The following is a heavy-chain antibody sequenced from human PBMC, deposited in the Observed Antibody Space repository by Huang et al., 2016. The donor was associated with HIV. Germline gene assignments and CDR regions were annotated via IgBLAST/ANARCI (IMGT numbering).Heavy chain of an antibody. Sequence: QVRLVQSGAEVRKPGASVKISCKASGYTFTTYYIHWVRQAPGHGLEWMGMINPSSAITTYSQNFQVRLTMTRDTSTSTVYMELSNLISEDTAFYYCARDKYDILTGYYPFDYWGQATLVSVSS. CDR1: GYTFTTYY. J-gene: IGHJ4*02. CDR3: ARDKYDILTGYYPFDY. V-gene: IGHV1-46*01. D-gene: IGHD3-9*01. CDR2: INPSSAIT.